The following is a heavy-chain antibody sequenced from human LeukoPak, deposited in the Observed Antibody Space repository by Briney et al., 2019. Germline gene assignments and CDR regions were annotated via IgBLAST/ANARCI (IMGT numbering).Heavy chain of an antibody. J-gene: IGHJ4*02. CDR1: GCTFSDYY. V-gene: IGHV3-11*01. Sequence: GGSLRLYCAVSGCTFSDYYMSWIRPAPGQGLEGVSYLSSSGSNISYADSVKGRCTITRDNDKNSLYLQMNSLRADDTALYCFARDVRGWNGDFDYWGQGTLVTVSS. CDR3: ARDVRGWNGDFDY. CDR2: LSSSGSNI. D-gene: IGHD1-1*01.